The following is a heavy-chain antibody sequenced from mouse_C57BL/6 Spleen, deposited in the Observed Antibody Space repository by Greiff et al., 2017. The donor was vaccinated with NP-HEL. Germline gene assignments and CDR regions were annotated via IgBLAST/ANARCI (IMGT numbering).Heavy chain of an antibody. CDR1: GYTFTDYY. CDR2: INPNNGGT. D-gene: IGHD2-3*01. Sequence: VQLQQSGPELVKPGASVKISYKASGYTFTDYYMNWVKQSHGKSLEWIGDINPNNGGTSYNQKFKGKAKLTVDKSSSTAYMELRSLTSEDSAVYYCARNLDGYPWGQGTLVTVSA. J-gene: IGHJ3*01. V-gene: IGHV1-26*01. CDR3: ARNLDGYP.